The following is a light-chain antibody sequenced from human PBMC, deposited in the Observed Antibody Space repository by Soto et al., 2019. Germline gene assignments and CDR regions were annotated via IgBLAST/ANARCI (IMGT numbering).Light chain of an antibody. CDR3: CSYAGSNNFVV. J-gene: IGLJ2*01. CDR1: SSDVGGYNY. V-gene: IGLV2-8*01. CDR2: EVS. Sequence: QSVLTQPPSASGSPGQSVTFSCTGTSSDVGGYNYVSWYQQHPGKAPKLMIYEVSKRPSGVSDRFSGSKSGNTASLTVSGLQAEDEADYYCCSYAGSNNFVVFGGGTKLTVL.